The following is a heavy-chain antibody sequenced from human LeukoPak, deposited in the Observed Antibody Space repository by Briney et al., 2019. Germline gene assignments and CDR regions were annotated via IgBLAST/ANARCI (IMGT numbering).Heavy chain of an antibody. CDR1: GYTFTGYY. CDR3: ARVAPYYYDSSGYYDYYYYYMDV. J-gene: IGHJ6*03. CDR2: INPNSGGT. D-gene: IGHD3-22*01. Sequence: GASVKVSCKASGYTFTGYYMHRVRQAPGQGLEWMGWINPNSGGTNYAQKFQGRVTMTRDTSISTAYMELSRLRSDDTAVYYCARVAPYYYDSSGYYDYYYYYMDVWGKGTTVTVSS. V-gene: IGHV1-2*02.